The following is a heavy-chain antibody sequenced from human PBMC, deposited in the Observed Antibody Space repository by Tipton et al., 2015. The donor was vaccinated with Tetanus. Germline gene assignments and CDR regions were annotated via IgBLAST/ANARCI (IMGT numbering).Heavy chain of an antibody. V-gene: IGHV4-39*01. CDR3: SRHQSGYFTPFDY. J-gene: IGHJ4*02. Sequence: TLSLTCSVSGGSIRGGTFNWGWIRQPPGKGLEWIGSIYESGDTYYNPSLKSRVTISVDTSKNQFYLNLNSMAASDTGVYYCSRHQSGYFTPFDYWGQGNLVTVSS. D-gene: IGHD3-3*01. CDR2: IYESGDT. CDR1: GGSIRGGTFN.